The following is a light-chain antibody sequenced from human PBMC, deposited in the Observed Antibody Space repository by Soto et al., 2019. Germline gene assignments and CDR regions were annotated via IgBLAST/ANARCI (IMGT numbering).Light chain of an antibody. CDR1: SSDVGAYNY. Sequence: QSVLTQPASVSGSPGQSIAISCTGTSSDVGAYNYVSWYQQHPGKAPKLMIYDVSNRPSGASNRFSGSKSGNTASLTISGLQADDEADYYSTSYTTSGNYVFGTGTKVTVL. J-gene: IGLJ1*01. V-gene: IGLV2-14*01. CDR2: DVS. CDR3: TSYTTSGNYV.